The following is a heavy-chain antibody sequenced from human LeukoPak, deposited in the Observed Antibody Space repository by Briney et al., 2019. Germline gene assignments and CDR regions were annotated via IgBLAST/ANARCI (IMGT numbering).Heavy chain of an antibody. Sequence: SSQTLSLTCTVSGGSISSGDYYWSWIRQPQGKGLEWIGYIYYSGSTYYNPSLNSRVTISVDTSKNHFSLKLSSVTAADTAVYYCARGRYYYDSSGYYYPEYYFDYWGQGTLVTVSS. J-gene: IGHJ4*02. CDR3: ARGRYYYDSSGYYYPEYYFDY. V-gene: IGHV4-30-4*08. D-gene: IGHD3-22*01. CDR2: IYYSGST. CDR1: GGSISSGDYY.